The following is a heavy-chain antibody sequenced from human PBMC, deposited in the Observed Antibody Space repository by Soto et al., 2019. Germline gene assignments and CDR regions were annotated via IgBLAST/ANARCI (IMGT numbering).Heavy chain of an antibody. V-gene: IGHV4-34*01. J-gene: IGHJ6*02. Sequence: TLSLTCGVYGGSFSAYSWTWLRQCPGKGLEWIGEITHGGSTDYNPALKSRLVMSVDTSKNQFSLRVTSVTAADAAVYFCARARFDSWSHIYYGLDVWGQGTTVTVSS. CDR2: ITHGGST. CDR1: GGSFSAYS. D-gene: IGHD3-3*01. CDR3: ARARFDSWSHIYYGLDV.